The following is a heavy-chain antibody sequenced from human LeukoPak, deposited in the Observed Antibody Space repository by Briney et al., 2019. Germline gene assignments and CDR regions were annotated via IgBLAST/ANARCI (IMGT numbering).Heavy chain of an antibody. CDR1: GGSISSSSYY. CDR2: IYYSGGT. Sequence: SETLSLTCTVSGGSISSSSYYWGWIRQPPGKGLEWIGSIYYSGGTYYNPSLKSRVTISVDTSKNQFSLKLSSVTAADTAMYYCARDPPGYDDYWGQGTLVTVSS. D-gene: IGHD6-13*01. J-gene: IGHJ4*02. CDR3: ARDPPGYDDY. V-gene: IGHV4-39*07.